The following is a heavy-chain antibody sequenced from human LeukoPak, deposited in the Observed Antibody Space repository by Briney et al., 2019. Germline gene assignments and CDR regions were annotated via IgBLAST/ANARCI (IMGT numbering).Heavy chain of an antibody. Sequence: PSETLSLTCTVSGGSISSYYWSWIRQPTGKGLEWIGYIYYSGSTNYNPSLKSRVTISVDTSKNQFSLKLSSVTAADTAVYYCARVGDYGGNSAILDYWGQGTLVTVSS. D-gene: IGHD4-23*01. CDR2: IYYSGST. CDR3: ARVGDYGGNSAILDY. J-gene: IGHJ4*02. V-gene: IGHV4-59*01. CDR1: GGSISSYY.